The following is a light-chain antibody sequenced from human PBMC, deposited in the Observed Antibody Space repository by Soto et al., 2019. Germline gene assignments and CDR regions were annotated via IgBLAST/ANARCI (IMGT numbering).Light chain of an antibody. CDR2: EVD. Sequence: QSVLTQPDSVSGSPGQSISISCTGSSSDVGAYNYVAWYQQQPGKAPKLLIYEVDNRPSGISHRFSGSKSGNTASLTISGLQTEDEADYYCSSYTVINTAVFGGGTKVTVL. V-gene: IGLV2-14*01. J-gene: IGLJ3*02. CDR3: SSYTVINTAV. CDR1: SSDVGAYNY.